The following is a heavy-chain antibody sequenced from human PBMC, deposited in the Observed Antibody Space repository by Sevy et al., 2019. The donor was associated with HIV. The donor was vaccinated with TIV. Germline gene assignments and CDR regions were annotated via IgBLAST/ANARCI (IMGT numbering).Heavy chain of an antibody. Sequence: SETLSLTCTVSGGSITSLYWNWIRQPPGKGLEWIANIYYNGHINYNPSRKSRVTLSLDTYKNQFSLRLTSVTAADTAMYYCAGENAWGRGYSWGQGTLVTVSS. CDR1: GGSITSLY. CDR2: IYYNGHI. V-gene: IGHV4-59*08. J-gene: IGHJ4*02. D-gene: IGHD1-26*01. CDR3: AGENAWGRGYS.